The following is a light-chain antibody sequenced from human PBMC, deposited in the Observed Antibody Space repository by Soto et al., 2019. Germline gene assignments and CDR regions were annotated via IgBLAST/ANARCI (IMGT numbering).Light chain of an antibody. CDR1: SGSVSTNYY. CDR3: VLYVGSGIDV. J-gene: IGLJ1*01. Sequence: QTVVTQEPSFSVSPGGTVTLTCGLGSGSVSTNYYPSWYQQTPGQAPRTLIHSTNTRSSGVPDRFSGSILGNRAALTITGAQADYESDYYCVLYVGSGIDVFGTGTKVTVL. CDR2: STN. V-gene: IGLV8-61*01.